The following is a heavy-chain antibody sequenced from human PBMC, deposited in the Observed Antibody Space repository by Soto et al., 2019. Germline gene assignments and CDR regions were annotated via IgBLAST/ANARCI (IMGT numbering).Heavy chain of an antibody. Sequence: QVQLVESGGGVVQPGRSLRLSCAASGFTFSSYGMHWVRQAPGKGLEWVAVIWYDGSNKYYADSVKGRFTISRDNSKNTLYLQMNSLRAEDTAVYYCARDGLTYYDFWCGYYLDYWGQGTLVTVSS. D-gene: IGHD3-3*01. J-gene: IGHJ4*02. CDR1: GFTFSSYG. CDR2: IWYDGSNK. CDR3: ARDGLTYYDFWCGYYLDY. V-gene: IGHV3-33*01.